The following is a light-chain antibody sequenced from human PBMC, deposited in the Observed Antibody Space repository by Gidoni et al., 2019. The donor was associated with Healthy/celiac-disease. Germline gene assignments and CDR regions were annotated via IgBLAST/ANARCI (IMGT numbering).Light chain of an antibody. J-gene: IGKJ1*01. CDR1: QSVLYSPNNKNY. V-gene: IGKV4-1*01. CDR3: QQYYSTPTWT. Sequence: DILMTQSPASLAVSLGERATINCKSSQSVLYSPNNKNYLAWYQQKPGQPPKLLIYWASTRESGVPDRFSGSGSGTDFTLTISSLQAEDVAVYYCQQYYSTPTWTFGQGTKVEIK. CDR2: WAS.